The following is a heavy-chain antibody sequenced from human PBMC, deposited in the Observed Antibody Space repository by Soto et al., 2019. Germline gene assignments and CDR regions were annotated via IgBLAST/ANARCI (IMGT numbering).Heavy chain of an antibody. CDR1: GFTFSSYS. CDR2: ISSSSSYI. CDR3: ARSHCSGGSCYAFDI. J-gene: IGHJ3*02. Sequence: EVQLVESGGGLVKPGGSLRLSCAASGFTFSSYSMNWVRQAPGKGLEWVSSISSSSSYIYYADSVKGRFTISRDNAKNSRYLQMNSLRAEDTAVYYCARSHCSGGSCYAFDIWGQGTMVTVSS. V-gene: IGHV3-21*01. D-gene: IGHD2-15*01.